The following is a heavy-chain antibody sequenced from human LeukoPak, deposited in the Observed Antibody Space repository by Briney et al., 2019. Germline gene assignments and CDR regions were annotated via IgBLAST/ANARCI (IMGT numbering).Heavy chain of an antibody. CDR2: MNPNSGNT. D-gene: IGHD1-7*01. V-gene: IGHV1-8*01. J-gene: IGHJ4*02. CDR1: GYTLTSYD. CDR3: ARGHGRALITGTNYYFDY. Sequence: ASVKVSCKASGYTLTSYDINWVRQATGQGLEWMGWMNPNSGNTGYAQKFQGRVTMTRNTSISTAYMELSSLRSEDTAVYYCARGHGRALITGTNYYFDYWGQGTLVTVSS.